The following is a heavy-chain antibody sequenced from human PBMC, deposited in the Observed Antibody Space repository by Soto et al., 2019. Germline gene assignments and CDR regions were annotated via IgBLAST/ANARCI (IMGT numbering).Heavy chain of an antibody. CDR3: ARVSPNTHAGLRGNQLLKGQFYYGMDV. J-gene: IGHJ6*02. CDR2: INPSGGST. Sequence: GASVKVSCKASGYTFTSYYMHWVRQAPGQGLEWMGIINPSGGSTSYAQKFQGRVTMTRDTSTSTVYMELSSLRSEDTAVYYCARVSPNTHAGLRGNQLLKGQFYYGMDVWGQGTTVTVSS. V-gene: IGHV1-46*01. D-gene: IGHD2-2*01. CDR1: GYTFTSYY.